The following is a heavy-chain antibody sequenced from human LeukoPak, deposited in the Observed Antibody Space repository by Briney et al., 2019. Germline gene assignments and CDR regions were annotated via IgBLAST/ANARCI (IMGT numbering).Heavy chain of an antibody. D-gene: IGHD3-3*01. CDR1: GFTFSSYG. CDR3: AREPIFGVVTRVYYYGMDV. CDR2: IYKDAKM. V-gene: IGHV3-NL1*01. J-gene: IGHJ6*02. Sequence: GGSLRLSCAASGFTFSSYGMHWVRQAPGKGLEWVSVIYKDAKMYYIDSVKGRFTISRDTSKNTLYLQMNSLRAEDTAVYYCAREPIFGVVTRVYYYGMDVWGQGTTVTVSS.